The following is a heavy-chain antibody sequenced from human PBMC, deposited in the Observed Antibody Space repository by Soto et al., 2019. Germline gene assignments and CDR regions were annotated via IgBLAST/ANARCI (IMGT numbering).Heavy chain of an antibody. CDR1: GFSFRRYA. CDR3: ARSAYSTGWYYPFNV. J-gene: IGHJ3*01. CDR2: ISFDGSSE. V-gene: IGHV3-30-3*01. Sequence: QVQLVESGGGVVQPGRSLRLSCVPSGFSFRRYAMYWVRQAPGRGLEWVAVISFDGSSEDYADSVKGRFTISRDNFENVLYLQMSSLRAEDTAVYYCARSAYSTGWYYPFNVWGQGTMVTVSS. D-gene: IGHD6-19*01.